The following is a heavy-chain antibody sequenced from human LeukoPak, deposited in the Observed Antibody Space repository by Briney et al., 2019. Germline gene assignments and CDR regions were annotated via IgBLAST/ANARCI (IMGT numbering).Heavy chain of an antibody. Sequence: PSETLSLTCTVSGGSISSSSYYWGWIRQPPGKGLEWIGSIYYSGSTYYNPSLKSRVTISVDTSKNQFSLKLSSVTAADTAVYYCARVISYGDYGPSWQLGWFDPWGQGTLVTVSS. CDR1: GGSISSSSYY. D-gene: IGHD4-17*01. CDR3: ARVISYGDYGPSWQLGWFDP. CDR2: IYYSGST. V-gene: IGHV4-39*07. J-gene: IGHJ5*02.